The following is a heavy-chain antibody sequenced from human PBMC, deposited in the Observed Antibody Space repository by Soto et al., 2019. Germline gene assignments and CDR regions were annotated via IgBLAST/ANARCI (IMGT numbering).Heavy chain of an antibody. CDR2: ISYDGSNK. CDR1: GFTFSSYA. J-gene: IGHJ3*02. D-gene: IGHD1-26*01. CDR3: AREGDSGSYPRPAAFDI. V-gene: IGHV3-30-3*01. Sequence: QVQLVESGGGVVQPGRSLRLSCAASGFTFSSYAMHWVRQAPGKGLEWVAVISYDGSNKYYADSVKGRFTISRDNSKNTLYLQMNSLRAEDTAVYYCAREGDSGSYPRPAAFDIWGQGTMVTVSP.